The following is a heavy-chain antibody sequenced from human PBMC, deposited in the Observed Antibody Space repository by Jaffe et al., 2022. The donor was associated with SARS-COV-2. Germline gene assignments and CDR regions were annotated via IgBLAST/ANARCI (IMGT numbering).Heavy chain of an antibody. CDR3: ARDRWGYSSSSNYYYYGMDV. CDR2: ISSSSSYI. CDR1: GFTFSSYS. D-gene: IGHD6-6*01. J-gene: IGHJ6*02. V-gene: IGHV3-21*01. Sequence: EVQLVESGGGLVKPGGSLRLSCAASGFTFSSYSMNWVRQAPGKGLEWVSSISSSSSYIYYADSVKGRFTISRDNAKNSLYLQMNSLRAEDTAVYYCARDRWGYSSSSNYYYYGMDVWGQGTTVTVSS.